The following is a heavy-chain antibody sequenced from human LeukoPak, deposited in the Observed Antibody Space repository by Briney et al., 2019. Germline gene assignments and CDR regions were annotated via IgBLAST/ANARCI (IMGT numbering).Heavy chain of an antibody. V-gene: IGHV3-30-3*01. Sequence: GRSLRLSCAASGFTFSSYAMHWVRQAPGKGLEWVAVISYDGSNKYYADSVKGRFTISRDNSKNTLYLQMNSLRAEDTAVYYCARDSVVVTAIEMAFDYWGQGTLVTVSS. J-gene: IGHJ4*02. CDR3: ARDSVVVTAIEMAFDY. D-gene: IGHD2-21*02. CDR1: GFTFSSYA. CDR2: ISYDGSNK.